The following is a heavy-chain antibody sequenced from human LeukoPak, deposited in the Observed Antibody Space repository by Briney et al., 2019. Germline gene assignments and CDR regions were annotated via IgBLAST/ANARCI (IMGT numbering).Heavy chain of an antibody. V-gene: IGHV3-11*04. CDR2: ISNSGSLK. J-gene: IGHJ6*03. Sequence: GGSLRLSCAASGFTFSDHYMSWFRQAPGKGLEWVSYISNSGSLKYYADSVKGRFTISRDNAKNSLYLQMNSLRAEDTAVYYCARRRGGYSVSYHYMDVWGKGTTVTVSS. CDR3: ARRRGGYSVSYHYMDV. D-gene: IGHD1-26*01. CDR1: GFTFSDHY.